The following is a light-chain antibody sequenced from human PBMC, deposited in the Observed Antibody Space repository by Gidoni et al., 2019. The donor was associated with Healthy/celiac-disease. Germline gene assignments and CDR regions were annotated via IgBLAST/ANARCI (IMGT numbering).Light chain of an antibody. J-gene: IGKJ4*01. CDR1: QSVSSY. Sequence: EIVLTQSPATLSLSPGERATLSCRASQSVSSYLAWYQQKPGQAPRLLIYDASNRATGIPARFRGSGSGTDFTLTISSLEPEDFAVYYCQQRSNWPPSLTFGGXTKVEIK. V-gene: IGKV3-11*01. CDR2: DAS. CDR3: QQRSNWPPSLT.